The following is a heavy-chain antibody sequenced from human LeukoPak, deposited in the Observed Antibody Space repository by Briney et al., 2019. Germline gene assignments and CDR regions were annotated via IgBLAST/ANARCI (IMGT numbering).Heavy chain of an antibody. J-gene: IGHJ6*03. Sequence: GSLRLSCAASGSTVSSNYVSWIRQPAGEGLEWIGRIYTGGSTDYNPSLKSRVTMSVDTSKNQFSLKLSSVTAADTAVYYCARDLVQQRLHYYYYMDVWGKGTTVTVSS. V-gene: IGHV4-4*07. CDR3: ARDLVQQRLHYYYYMDV. D-gene: IGHD6-13*01. CDR2: IYTGGST. CDR1: GSTVSSNY.